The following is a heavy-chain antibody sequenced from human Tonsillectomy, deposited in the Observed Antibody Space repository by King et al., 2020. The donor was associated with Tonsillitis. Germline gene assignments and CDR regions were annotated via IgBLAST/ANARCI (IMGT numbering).Heavy chain of an antibody. CDR2: IFSDDEQ. V-gene: IGHV2-26*01. J-gene: IGHJ4*02. Sequence: VTLKESGPVLVKPTETLTLTCTVSGFSLSNARMGVAWIRQPPGKALEWLAHIFSDDEQSYSTSLRNRLTISKDTSKSQVVLSMSNMDPVDTATDFCARIRGLGLFDYWGQGTPVTVSS. D-gene: IGHD3/OR15-3a*01. CDR3: ARIRGLGLFDY. CDR1: GFSLSNARMG.